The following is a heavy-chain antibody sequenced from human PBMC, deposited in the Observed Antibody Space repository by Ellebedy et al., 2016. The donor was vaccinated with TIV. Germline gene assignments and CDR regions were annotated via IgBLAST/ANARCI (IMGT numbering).Heavy chain of an antibody. D-gene: IGHD2/OR15-2a*01. CDR1: GDYISSYY. CDR2: IYSSGTT. CDR3: ASLKGESVYYGLDG. V-gene: IGHV4-59*01. J-gene: IGHJ6*02. Sequence: SETLSLTXTVSGDYISSYYWSWIRQPPGKGLEWIGYIYSSGTTVYLPSLKSRVTISIDTSKNQFSLSLNSVTAADAAVYYCASLKGESVYYGLDGWGQGTTVTVSS.